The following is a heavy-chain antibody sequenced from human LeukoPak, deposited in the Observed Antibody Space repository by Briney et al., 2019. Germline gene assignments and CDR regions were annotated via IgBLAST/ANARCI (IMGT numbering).Heavy chain of an antibody. CDR2: IWYDGSNK. V-gene: IGHV3-30*02. CDR1: GFSFSSYG. Sequence: GGSLRLSCAASGFSFSSYGMHWVRQAPGKGLEWVAVIWYDGSNKYYADSVKGRFTISRDNSKNTLYLQMNSLRAEDTAVYYCAKDIQGGRFLEWLLGGGYGMDVWGQGTTVTVSS. J-gene: IGHJ6*02. CDR3: AKDIQGGRFLEWLLGGGYGMDV. D-gene: IGHD3-3*01.